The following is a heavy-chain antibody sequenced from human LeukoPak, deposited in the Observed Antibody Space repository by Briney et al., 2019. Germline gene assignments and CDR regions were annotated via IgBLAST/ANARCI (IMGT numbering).Heavy chain of an antibody. CDR1: GYTFTGYY. V-gene: IGHV1-2*02. CDR3: ASDGIGYANWFDP. Sequence: GASVKVSCKASGYTFTGYYMHWVRQAPGQGLEWMGWVNPHSGGTNYAQKFQGRVTMTRDTSISTAYMELSSLRSDDTAVYYCASDGIGYANWFDPWGQGTLVTVSS. CDR2: VNPHSGGT. J-gene: IGHJ5*02. D-gene: IGHD2-15*01.